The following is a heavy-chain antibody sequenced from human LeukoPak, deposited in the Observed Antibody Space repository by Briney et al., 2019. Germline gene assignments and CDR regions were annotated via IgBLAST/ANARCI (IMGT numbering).Heavy chain of an antibody. J-gene: IGHJ4*02. Sequence: PGGSLRLSCAASGFTFDDYAMHWVRQAPGKGLEWVSLISGDGGSTYYADSVKGRFTISRDNSKNSLYLQMNSLRTEDTALYFWAKERSGKSYGWTFDYWGQGTLVTVSS. CDR3: AKERSGKSYGWTFDY. CDR1: GFTFDDYA. CDR2: ISGDGGST. V-gene: IGHV3-43*02. D-gene: IGHD5-18*01.